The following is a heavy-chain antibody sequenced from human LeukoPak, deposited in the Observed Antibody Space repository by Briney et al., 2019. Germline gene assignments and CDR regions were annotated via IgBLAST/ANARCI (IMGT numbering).Heavy chain of an antibody. D-gene: IGHD7-27*01. CDR3: ARGELGIPDY. CDR2: INHSGST. Sequence: SETLSLTCAVYGGSFSGYYWSWIRQPPGKGLEWIGEINHSGSTNYNPPLKSRVTISVDTSKNQFSLKLSSVTAADTAVYYCARGELGIPDYWGQGTLVTVSS. V-gene: IGHV4-34*01. CDR1: GGSFSGYY. J-gene: IGHJ4*02.